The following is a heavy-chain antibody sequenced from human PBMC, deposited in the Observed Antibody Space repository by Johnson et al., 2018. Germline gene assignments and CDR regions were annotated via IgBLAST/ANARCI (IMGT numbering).Heavy chain of an antibody. D-gene: IGHD1-26*01. J-gene: IGHJ6*02. V-gene: IGHV3-30*03. CDR1: GFTFDDYG. CDR2: ISYDGSNK. Sequence: QVQLHESGGGVVRPGGSLRLSCAASGFTFDDYGMSWVRQAPGKGLEWVAVISYDGSNKYYADSVKGRFTISRDNSKNTLYLQMNSLKTEDTAVYYCTSVGAIPRAYYYYGMDVWGQGTTVTVSS. CDR3: TSVGAIPRAYYYYGMDV.